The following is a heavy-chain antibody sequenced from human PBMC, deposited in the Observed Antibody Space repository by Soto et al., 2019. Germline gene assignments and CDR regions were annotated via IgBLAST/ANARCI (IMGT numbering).Heavy chain of an antibody. CDR2: ISYDGSRK. D-gene: IGHD3-3*01. Sequence: QVQLVESGGGVIQPGKSLRLFCAASGFSIAGYALHWVRQTPGKGLEWVAYISYDGSRKFYTDSVKGRFTISRDNSQNTLYLQMESLGGEENGVYFCAGDWRQSAGGYDYWGQGTLVAVSS. J-gene: IGHJ4*02. V-gene: IGHV3-30-3*01. CDR1: GFSIAGYA. CDR3: AGDWRQSAGGYDY.